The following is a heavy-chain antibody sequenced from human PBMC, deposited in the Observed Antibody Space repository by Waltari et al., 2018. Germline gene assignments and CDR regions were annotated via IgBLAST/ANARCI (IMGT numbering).Heavy chain of an antibody. CDR1: GYSISTDYY. CDR3: ARGQGY. Sequence: QVQLQESGTGLVKPSETLSLTCAVSGYSISTDYYWVWIRRPPGKGLEWIGNIHHSGSTYYNPSLKSRVSISLDTSKNQFSLELSSLTADDTAVYYCARGQGYWGQGTLVTVSS. V-gene: IGHV4-38-2*01. CDR2: IHHSGST. J-gene: IGHJ4*02.